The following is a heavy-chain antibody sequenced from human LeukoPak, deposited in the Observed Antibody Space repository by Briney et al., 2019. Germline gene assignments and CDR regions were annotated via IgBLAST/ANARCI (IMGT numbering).Heavy chain of an antibody. CDR1: GFTFSNAW. V-gene: IGHV3-15*01. CDR3: TTTPLWFGELQFDY. J-gene: IGHJ4*02. CDR2: IKSKTDGGTT. Sequence: GGSLRLSCAASGFTFSNAWMSWVRQAPGKGLEWVGRIKSKTDGGTTDYAAPVKGRFTISRDDSKNTLYLQMNSLKTEDTAVYYCTTTPLWFGELQFDYWGQGTLVTVSS. D-gene: IGHD3-10*01.